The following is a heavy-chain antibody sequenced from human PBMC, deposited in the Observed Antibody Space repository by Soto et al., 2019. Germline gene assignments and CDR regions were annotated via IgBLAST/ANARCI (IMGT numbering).Heavy chain of an antibody. D-gene: IGHD1-26*01. J-gene: IGHJ4*02. Sequence: SVKVSCKASGGTFSSYSINWARQAPGQGLEWMGEIIPIFGTANYAQKFQGRVTITADESTSTAYMELSSLRSEDTAVYYCARDGGRHSGGIDYWGQGTLVTVSS. CDR3: ARDGGRHSGGIDY. V-gene: IGHV1-69*13. CDR2: IIPIFGTA. CDR1: GGTFSSYS.